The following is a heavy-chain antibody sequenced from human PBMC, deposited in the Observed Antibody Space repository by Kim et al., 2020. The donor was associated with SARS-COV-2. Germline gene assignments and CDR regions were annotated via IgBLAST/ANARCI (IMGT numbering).Heavy chain of an antibody. J-gene: IGHJ6*02. Sequence: GGSLRLSCAASGFTFDDYTMHWVRQAPGKGLEWVSLISWDGGSTYYADSVKGRFTISRDNSKNSLYLQMNSLRTEDTALYYCAKDRGDCSGGSCYGDYYYGMDVWGQGTTVTVSS. CDR2: ISWDGGST. D-gene: IGHD2-15*01. V-gene: IGHV3-43*01. CDR3: AKDRGDCSGGSCYGDYYYGMDV. CDR1: GFTFDDYT.